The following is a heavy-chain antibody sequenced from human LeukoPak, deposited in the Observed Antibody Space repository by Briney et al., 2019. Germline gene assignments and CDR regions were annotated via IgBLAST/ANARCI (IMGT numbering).Heavy chain of an antibody. CDR3: ARGMEPYYYMDV. CDR2: INPNSGGT. J-gene: IGHJ6*03. Sequence: ASVNVSCKASVYTFNVYYMHWVRQAPGQGLEGMGWINPNSGGTNYAQKFQGRVTMTSDTSISTAYMELSRLRSDDTAVYYCARGMEPYYYMDVWGKGTTVTVSS. V-gene: IGHV1-2*02. CDR1: VYTFNVYY. D-gene: IGHD1-26*01.